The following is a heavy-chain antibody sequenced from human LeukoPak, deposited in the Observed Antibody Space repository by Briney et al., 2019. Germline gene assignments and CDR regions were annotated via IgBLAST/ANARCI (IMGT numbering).Heavy chain of an antibody. V-gene: IGHV3-23*01. D-gene: IGHD3-10*02. CDR1: GFTFSSYA. CDR3: AKVPFLTTLWSFDY. J-gene: IGHJ4*02. Sequence: PGGSLRLSCAASGFTFSSYATSWVRQAPGKGLEWVSAISGSGGSTYYADSVKGRFTISRDNSKNTLYLQMNSLRAEDTAVYYCAKVPFLTTLWSFDYWGQGTLVTVSS. CDR2: ISGSGGST.